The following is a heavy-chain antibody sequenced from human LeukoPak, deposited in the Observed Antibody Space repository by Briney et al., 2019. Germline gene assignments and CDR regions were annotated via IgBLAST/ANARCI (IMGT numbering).Heavy chain of an antibody. D-gene: IGHD6-13*01. Sequence: ASVKVSCKASGYTFTNYYMNGVRQAPGQWLEWMGVSDPNGGGASYPQKVQGRVTMTRDTSTSTVYMELSSLRSEDTAVYYCAAWGSSSSPLPGMDVWGQGTTVTVSS. CDR3: AAWGSSSSPLPGMDV. J-gene: IGHJ6*02. CDR1: GYTFTNYY. V-gene: IGHV1-46*01. CDR2: SDPNGGGA.